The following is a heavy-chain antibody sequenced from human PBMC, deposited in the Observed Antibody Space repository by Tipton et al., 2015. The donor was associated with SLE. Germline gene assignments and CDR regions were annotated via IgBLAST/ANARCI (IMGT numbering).Heavy chain of an antibody. D-gene: IGHD1-7*01. Sequence: PGLVKPSQTLSLTCTVSGVSISSGGFYWSWIRQPPGKGLECIGNINYSGTTSYNPSLKSRVTMSVDTSQSQFSLTLSSVTAADTAIYYCARWNFITLTGGFDIWCQGTTFAVSS. J-gene: IGHJ3*02. CDR1: GVSISSGGFY. CDR3: ARWNFITLTGGFDI. CDR2: INYSGTT. V-gene: IGHV4-39*07.